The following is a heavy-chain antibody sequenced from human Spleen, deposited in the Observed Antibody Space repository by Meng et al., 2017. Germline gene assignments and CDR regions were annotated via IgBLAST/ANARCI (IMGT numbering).Heavy chain of an antibody. CDR2: ISSSGSSI. CDR3: ARGHYDMVV. J-gene: IGHJ6*02. CDR1: GFTFSDYH. V-gene: IGHV3-11*01. Sequence: GESLKISCAASGFTFSDYHMSWIRQAPGKGLEWVLYISSSGSSINYADSVKGRFTISRDNARNSLYLQMSSLRAEDTAVYYCARGHYDMVVWGPGTTVTVSS.